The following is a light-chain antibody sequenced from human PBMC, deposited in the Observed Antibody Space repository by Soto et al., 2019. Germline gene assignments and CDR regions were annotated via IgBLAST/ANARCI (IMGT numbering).Light chain of an antibody. V-gene: IGLV2-14*03. CDR2: DVS. J-gene: IGLJ1*01. CDR1: STDVGGYNY. Sequence: QSALTQPASVSGSPGPSITISCTGTSTDVGGYNYVSWYQQHPGKAPKLMIYDVSNRPSGVSNRFSGSKSGNTASLTSSGLQAEDEADYYCSSYTSSSLHVFGTGTKLTV. CDR3: SSYTSSSLHV.